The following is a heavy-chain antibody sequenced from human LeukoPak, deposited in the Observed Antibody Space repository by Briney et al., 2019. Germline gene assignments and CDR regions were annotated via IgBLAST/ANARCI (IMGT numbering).Heavy chain of an antibody. V-gene: IGHV1-3*01. J-gene: IGHJ4*02. CDR1: GYTFTSYA. CDR2: INAGNGNT. CDR3: ASSVDYYDSSGYRNFDY. Sequence: ASVKVSCRASGYTFTSYAMHWVRQAPGQRLEWMGWINAGNGNTKYSQKFQGRVTITRDTSASTAYMELSSLRSEDTAVYYCASSVDYYDSSGYRNFDYWGQGTLVTVSS. D-gene: IGHD3-22*01.